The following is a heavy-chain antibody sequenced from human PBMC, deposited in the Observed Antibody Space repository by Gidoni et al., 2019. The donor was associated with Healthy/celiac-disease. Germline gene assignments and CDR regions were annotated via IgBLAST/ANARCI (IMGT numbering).Heavy chain of an antibody. J-gene: IGHJ4*02. D-gene: IGHD6-19*01. Sequence: EVQLVESGGGLVQPGGSLRLSCAASGFTFDDSAMHWVRQAPGKGLEWVSGISWNSGSIGYADSVKGRFTISRDNAKNSLYLQMNSLRAEDTALYYCAKVRSPYSSGWYYFDYWGQGTLVTVSS. V-gene: IGHV3-9*01. CDR3: AKVRSPYSSGWYYFDY. CDR2: ISWNSGSI. CDR1: GFTFDDSA.